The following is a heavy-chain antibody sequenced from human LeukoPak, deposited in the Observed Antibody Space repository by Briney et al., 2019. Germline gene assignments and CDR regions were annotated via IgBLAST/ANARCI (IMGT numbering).Heavy chain of an antibody. V-gene: IGHV3-33*01. CDR1: GFTFSSYG. Sequence: GGSLRLSCAASGFTFSSYGMHWVRQAPGKGLEWVAVIWYDGSNKYYADSVKGRFTISRDNSKNTLYLQMNSLRAEDTAVYYCARGNTMVRGVTPGFDYWGQGTLVTVSS. CDR3: ARGNTMVRGVTPGFDY. D-gene: IGHD3-10*01. CDR2: IWYDGSNK. J-gene: IGHJ4*02.